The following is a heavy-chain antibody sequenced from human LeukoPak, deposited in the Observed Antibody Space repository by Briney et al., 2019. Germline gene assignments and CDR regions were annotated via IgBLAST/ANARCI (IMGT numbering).Heavy chain of an antibody. V-gene: IGHV3-21*01. Sequence: PGGSLRLSCAASGFTFSSYSMNWVRQAPGQGLEWVSSISSSSSYIYYADSVKGRFTISRDNAKNSLYLQVNSLRAEDTAVYYCARGIIAAADTGYWGQGTLVTVSS. CDR3: ARGIIAAADTGY. D-gene: IGHD6-13*01. J-gene: IGHJ4*02. CDR1: GFTFSSYS. CDR2: ISSSSSYI.